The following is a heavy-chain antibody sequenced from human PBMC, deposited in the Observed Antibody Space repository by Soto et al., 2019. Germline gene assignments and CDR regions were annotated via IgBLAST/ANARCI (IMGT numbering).Heavy chain of an antibody. CDR2: VDASGNT. V-gene: IGHV4-4*07. CDR1: GHSISADY. Sequence: QVQLQESGPGLVKASETLSLSCTVSGHSISADYWSWIRQPAGKRLGWIGRVDASGNTNYNPSLTRRVTMSVDTSKNQFFLKVRSVTAADTAMYFCARDVGGSVVPHWFDPWGQGALVTVSS. CDR3: ARDVGGSVVPHWFDP. J-gene: IGHJ5*02. D-gene: IGHD3-22*01.